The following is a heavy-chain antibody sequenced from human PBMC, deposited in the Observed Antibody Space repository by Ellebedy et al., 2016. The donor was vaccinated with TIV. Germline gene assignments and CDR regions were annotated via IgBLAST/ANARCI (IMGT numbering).Heavy chain of an antibody. Sequence: MPSETLSLTCAVYGGSFSGYYWSWIRQPPGKGLEWIGEINHSGTTNYNPSLKSRVTISVDTSKNQFSLKMSSVTAADTAVYYCARQEIGSIVGATMSFVYWGQGTLVTVSS. CDR2: INHSGTT. V-gene: IGHV4-34*01. CDR1: GGSFSGYY. J-gene: IGHJ4*02. CDR3: ARQEIGSIVGATMSFVY. D-gene: IGHD1-26*01.